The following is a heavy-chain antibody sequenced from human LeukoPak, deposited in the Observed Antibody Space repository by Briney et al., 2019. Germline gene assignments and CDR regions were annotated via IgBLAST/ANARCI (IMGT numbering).Heavy chain of an antibody. CDR3: ARRVGYSYGYGDYFDY. CDR1: GFTFSSYW. V-gene: IGHV3-74*01. J-gene: IGHJ4*02. CDR2: INSDGSST. D-gene: IGHD5-18*01. Sequence: GGSLRLSYAASGFTFSSYWMHWVRQAPGKGLVWVSRINSDGSSTSYADSVKGRFTISRDNAKNTLYLQMNSLRAEDTAVYYCARRVGYSYGYGDYFDYWGQGTLVTVSS.